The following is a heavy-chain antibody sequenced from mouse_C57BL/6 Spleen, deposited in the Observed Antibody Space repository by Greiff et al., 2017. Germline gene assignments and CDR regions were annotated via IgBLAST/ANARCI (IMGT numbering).Heavy chain of an antibody. D-gene: IGHD2-2*01. J-gene: IGHJ3*01. Sequence: QVQLQQPGAELVRPGSSVKLSCKASGYTFTSYWMDWVKQRPGQGLEWIGNIYSSDSDTHYTQQFKGKATLTVDKSSSTAYMQLSSLTSEDSAVYYWARRGGYGFAYWGQGTLVTVSA. CDR2: IYSSDSDT. V-gene: IGHV1-61*01. CDR3: ARRGGYGFAY. CDR1: GYTFTSYW.